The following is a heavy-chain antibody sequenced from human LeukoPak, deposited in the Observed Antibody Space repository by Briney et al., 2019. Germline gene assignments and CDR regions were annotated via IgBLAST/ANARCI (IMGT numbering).Heavy chain of an antibody. CDR2: ISSGGSTI. D-gene: IGHD3-22*01. J-gene: IGHJ4*02. V-gene: IGHV3-48*04. Sequence: GGSLRLSCAASGFTFSSNSMNWVRQAPGKGLEWISYISSGGSTIYYADSVRGRFTISRDNAKNSLYLQMNSLRAEDTAVYYCANPLDYYDSSGYHQGGDWGQGTLVTVSS. CDR1: GFTFSSNS. CDR3: ANPLDYYDSSGYHQGGD.